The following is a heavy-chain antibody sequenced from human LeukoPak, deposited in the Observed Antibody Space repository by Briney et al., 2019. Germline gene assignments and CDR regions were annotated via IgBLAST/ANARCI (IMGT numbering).Heavy chain of an antibody. CDR2: IIPIFGTA. CDR1: GGTFSSYA. J-gene: IGHJ5*02. Sequence: GASVKVSCKASGGTFSSYAISWVRQAPGQGLEWMGGIIPIFGTANYAQKFQGRVTITTDESTSTAYMELSSLRSEDTAVYYCARDLYRVGSAHFNNWFDPWGQGTLVTVSS. CDR3: ARDLYRVGSAHFNNWFDP. D-gene: IGHD2-21*01. V-gene: IGHV1-69*05.